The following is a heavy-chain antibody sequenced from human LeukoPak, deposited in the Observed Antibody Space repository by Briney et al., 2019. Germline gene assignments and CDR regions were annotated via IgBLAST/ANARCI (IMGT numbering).Heavy chain of an antibody. J-gene: IGHJ4*02. CDR1: GFTFSSYA. V-gene: IGHV3-21*01. D-gene: IGHD2-2*01. CDR3: ARDSCSSTSCYWGRFDY. Sequence: GGSLRLSCAASGFTFSSYAMSWVRQAPGKGLEWVSSISSSSSYIYYADSVKGRFTISRDNAKNSLYLQMNSLRAEDTAVYYCARDSCSSTSCYWGRFDYWGQGTLVTVSS. CDR2: ISSSSSYI.